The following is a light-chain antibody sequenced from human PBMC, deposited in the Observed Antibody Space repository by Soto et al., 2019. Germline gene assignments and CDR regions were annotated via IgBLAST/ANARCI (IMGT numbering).Light chain of an antibody. CDR2: EGS. Sequence: QSALTQPASVSGSPGQSITISCTGTSSDVGSYNLVSWYQQHPGKAPKLMIYEGSKRTSGVSNRFSGSKSGNTASLTICGLQAEDEADYYCCSYAGSSTPHVVFGGGTKLTVL. J-gene: IGLJ2*01. CDR1: SSDVGSYNL. V-gene: IGLV2-23*01. CDR3: CSYAGSSTPHVV.